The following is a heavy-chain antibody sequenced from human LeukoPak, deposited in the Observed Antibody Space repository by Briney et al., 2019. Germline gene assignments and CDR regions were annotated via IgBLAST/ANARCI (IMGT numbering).Heavy chain of an antibody. V-gene: IGHV1-46*01. CDR3: ARDPRDYGGNSNYWYFDL. CDR1: GYTFTSYD. CDR2: INPSGGST. Sequence: GASVKVSCKASGYTFTSYDINWVRQATGQGLEWMGIINPSGGSTSYAQKFQGRVTMTRDMSTSTVYMELSSLRSEDTAVYYCARDPRDYGGNSNYWYFDLWGRGTLVTVSS. D-gene: IGHD4-23*01. J-gene: IGHJ2*01.